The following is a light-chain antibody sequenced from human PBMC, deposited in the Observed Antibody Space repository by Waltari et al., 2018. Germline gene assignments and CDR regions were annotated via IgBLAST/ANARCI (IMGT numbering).Light chain of an antibody. Sequence: QSVLTQSPSASGTPGQRVTIPCSGTRSNVGGNEVNWYHQLQGTAPKVLIYSNNRRPSGVPDRFSGSKSGTSASLAISGLLSEDEADYYCAAWDHSLHAWVFGGGTKLTVL. CDR2: SNN. J-gene: IGLJ3*02. CDR1: RSNVGGNE. CDR3: AAWDHSLHAWV. V-gene: IGLV1-44*01.